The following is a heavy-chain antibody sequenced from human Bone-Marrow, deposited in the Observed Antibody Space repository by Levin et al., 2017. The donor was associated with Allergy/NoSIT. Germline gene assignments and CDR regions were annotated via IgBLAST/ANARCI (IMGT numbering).Heavy chain of an antibody. V-gene: IGHV3-15*01. CDR3: STGDYFDY. Sequence: GGSLRLSCAASGFIFNKAWMNWVRQPPGKGLEWVGRIKAKTDGGTRDYAAPVNDRFTISRDDSENTLYLQMNSLKTEDTAIYYCSTGDYFDYWGPGTLVTVSS. CDR1: GFIFNKAW. CDR2: IKAKTDGGTR. J-gene: IGHJ4*02.